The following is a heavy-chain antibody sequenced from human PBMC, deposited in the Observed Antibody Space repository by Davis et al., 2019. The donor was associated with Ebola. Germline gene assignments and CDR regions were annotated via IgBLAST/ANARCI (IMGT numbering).Heavy chain of an antibody. CDR2: IIPILGIA. D-gene: IGHD5-24*01. Sequence: SVKVSCKASGYTFTSYGISWVRQAPGQGLEWMGRIIPILGIANYAQKFQGRVTITADKSTSTAYVELSSLRSEDTAVYYCAGGEMATRFDYWGQGTLVTVSS. V-gene: IGHV1-69*04. CDR1: GYTFTSYG. CDR3: AGGEMATRFDY. J-gene: IGHJ4*02.